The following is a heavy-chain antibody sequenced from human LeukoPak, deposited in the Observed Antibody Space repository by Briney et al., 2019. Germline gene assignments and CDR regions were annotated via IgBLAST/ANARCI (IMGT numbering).Heavy chain of an antibody. CDR3: ARDGDGYNRGGYYFDY. J-gene: IGHJ4*02. CDR2: ISYDGTNK. Sequence: GRSLRLSCAASGFTFSSYAMHWVSQAPSKGLEWVAVISYDGTNKYYADSVKGRFTISRDNSKNTLYLQMNSLRADDTAVYYCARDGDGYNRGGYYFDYWGQGTLVTVSS. V-gene: IGHV3-30*11. CDR1: GFTFSSYA. D-gene: IGHD5-24*01.